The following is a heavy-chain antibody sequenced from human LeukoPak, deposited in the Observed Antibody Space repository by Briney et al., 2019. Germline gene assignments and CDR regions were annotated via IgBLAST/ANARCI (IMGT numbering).Heavy chain of an antibody. CDR2: IYYSGST. D-gene: IGHD3-10*01. J-gene: IGHJ4*02. V-gene: IGHV4-61*01. Sequence: SQTLSLTCTVSGGSISSGSYYWSWIRQPPGKGLEWIGYIYYSGSTNYNPSLKSRVTISVDTSKNQFSLKLSSVTAADTAVYYCARDRYGSGSADYWGQGTLVTVSS. CDR3: ARDRYGSGSADY. CDR1: GGSISSGSYY.